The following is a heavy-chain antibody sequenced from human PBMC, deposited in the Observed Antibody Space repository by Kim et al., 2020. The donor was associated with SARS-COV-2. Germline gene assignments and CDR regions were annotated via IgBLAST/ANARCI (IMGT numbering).Heavy chain of an antibody. V-gene: IGHV1-2*06. CDR1: GYTFTGYY. CDR3: ARDYYYDSSGYLAY. J-gene: IGHJ4*02. Sequence: ASVKVSCKASGYTFTGYYMHWVRQAPGQGLEWMGRINPNSGGTNYAQKFQGRVTMTRDTSISTAYMELSRLRSDDTAVYYCARDYYYDSSGYLAYWGQGTLVTVSS. CDR2: INPNSGGT. D-gene: IGHD3-22*01.